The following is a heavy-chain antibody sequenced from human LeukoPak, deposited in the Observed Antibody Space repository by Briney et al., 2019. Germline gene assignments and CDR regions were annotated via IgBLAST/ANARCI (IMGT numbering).Heavy chain of an antibody. Sequence: GGSLGLSCAASGFTFSDYYMSWIRQAPGKGLGWVSTISGSGGSTHYADSVKGRFTISRDNPKNTLYLQMNSLRGDDTAVYYCVRGYSYGWFDPWGQGTLVTVSS. J-gene: IGHJ5*02. V-gene: IGHV3-23*01. CDR3: VRGYSYGWFDP. CDR1: GFTFSDYY. D-gene: IGHD5-18*01. CDR2: ISGSGGST.